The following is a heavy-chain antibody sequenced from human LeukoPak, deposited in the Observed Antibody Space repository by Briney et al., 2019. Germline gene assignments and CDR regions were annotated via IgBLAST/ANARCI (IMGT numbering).Heavy chain of an antibody. V-gene: IGHV1-46*01. J-gene: IGHJ4*02. CDR3: ATVGYSQFFDY. CDR2: INPSSGDT. D-gene: IGHD5-18*01. CDR1: GYTFTSYY. Sequence: ASVKVSCKASGYTFTSYYIHWVRQAPGQGLEWMGIINPSSGDTIYTRKFQGRVTMTRDTSTSTVYMELSSLRSEDTAVFYCATVGYSQFFDYWGQGTLVTVSS.